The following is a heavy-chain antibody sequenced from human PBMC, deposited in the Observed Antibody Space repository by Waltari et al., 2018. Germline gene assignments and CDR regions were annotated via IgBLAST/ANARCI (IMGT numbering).Heavy chain of an antibody. J-gene: IGHJ5*02. CDR2: IFHSGST. V-gene: IGHV4-38-2*02. D-gene: IGHD3-10*01. CDR3: ATDPSYYGSGTYWAGWFDP. Sequence: QVQLQESGPGLVKPSETLSLTCTVSGYSIRSTYYWGWIRQPPGKGLEWIGSIFHSGSTYYNPSRKGRVTISVDTSKNQFSLKLSSVTAADTAVYYCATDPSYYGSGTYWAGWFDPWGQGTLVTVSS. CDR1: GYSIRSTYY.